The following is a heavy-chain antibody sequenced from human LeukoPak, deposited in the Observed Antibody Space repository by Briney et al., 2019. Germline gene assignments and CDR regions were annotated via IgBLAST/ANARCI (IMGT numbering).Heavy chain of an antibody. Sequence: PSETLSLTCTVSGGSISSYYWSWIRQPAGKGLEWIGRIYTSGSTNYNPSLKSRVTMSVDTSKNQFSLKLSSVTAADTAVYYCARGSRGGRLYYYCYMDVWGKGTTVTVSS. CDR2: IYTSGST. V-gene: IGHV4-4*07. CDR3: ARGSRGGRLYYYCYMDV. CDR1: GGSISSYY. J-gene: IGHJ6*03. D-gene: IGHD3-10*01.